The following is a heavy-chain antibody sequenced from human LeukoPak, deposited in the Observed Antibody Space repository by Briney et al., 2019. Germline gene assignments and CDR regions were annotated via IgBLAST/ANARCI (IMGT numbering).Heavy chain of an antibody. CDR1: EFTFSSYS. Sequence: PGGSLRLSCAASEFTFSSYSMNWVRQAPGKGLEWVSYITNSGNSKSYADSVKGRFSISRDNTKGSLFLQLNSLRAEDTAVYYCARDATRGGDNDYWGQGTRVIVSS. CDR2: ITNSGNSK. V-gene: IGHV3-48*04. CDR3: ARDATRGGDNDY. D-gene: IGHD2-21*02. J-gene: IGHJ4*02.